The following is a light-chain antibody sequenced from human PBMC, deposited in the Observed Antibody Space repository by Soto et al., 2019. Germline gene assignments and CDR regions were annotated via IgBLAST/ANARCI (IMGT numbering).Light chain of an antibody. CDR3: EQYNNWPHA. V-gene: IGKV3-15*01. J-gene: IGKJ4*01. CDR2: GAS. Sequence: ELAMTQSPATLSVSPGERATLSCRASQSVSSNLAWYQQKPGQAPRLLIYGASTRATAIPARFSGSGSGTEFTLTISSLQSEDFAVYYCEQYNNWPHAFGGGTKVDIK. CDR1: QSVSSN.